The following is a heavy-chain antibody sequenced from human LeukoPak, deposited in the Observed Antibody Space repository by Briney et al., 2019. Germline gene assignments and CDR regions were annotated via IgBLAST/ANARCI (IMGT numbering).Heavy chain of an antibody. CDR2: IAWNTGNT. J-gene: IGHJ4*02. CDR3: AKDMNSYGSGSSYNPWGPFDS. Sequence: GRSLRLSCAADGFTFDDYAMHWVRQAPGKGLEWVSGIAWNTGNTGYAYFVKGRVTISRDNAENSLYLQMNSLRAEDTALYYCAKDMNSYGSGSSYNPWGPFDSWGQGTLVTVSS. D-gene: IGHD3-10*01. V-gene: IGHV3-9*01. CDR1: GFTFDDYA.